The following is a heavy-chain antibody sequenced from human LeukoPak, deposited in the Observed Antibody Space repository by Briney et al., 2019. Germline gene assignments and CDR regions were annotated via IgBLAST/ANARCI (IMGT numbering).Heavy chain of an antibody. CDR2: IYYSGST. CDR1: GGSISSYY. V-gene: IGHV4-59*01. D-gene: IGHD3-3*01. J-gene: IGHJ4*02. CDR3: ARGDDFWSGYSHCFDY. Sequence: SETLSLTCTVSGGSISSYYWSWIRQPPGKGLEWIGYIYYSGSTNYNPSLKSRVTISVDTSKNQFSLKLSSVTAADTAVYYCARGDDFWSGYSHCFDYWGQGTLVTVSS.